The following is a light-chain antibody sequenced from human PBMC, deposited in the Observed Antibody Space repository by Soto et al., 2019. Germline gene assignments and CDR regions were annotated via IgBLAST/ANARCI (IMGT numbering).Light chain of an antibody. J-gene: IGKJ3*01. CDR2: GAS. CDR3: QQYNNWPPST. Sequence: EIVMTQSPATLSVSPGERATLSCRASQSVSSNLGWYQQKPGQAPRLLIYGASTRATGNPARFSGSGSGTEFTLTISSLQSEDCAVYYCQQYNNWPPSTFGPGTKVDIK. CDR1: QSVSSN. V-gene: IGKV3-15*01.